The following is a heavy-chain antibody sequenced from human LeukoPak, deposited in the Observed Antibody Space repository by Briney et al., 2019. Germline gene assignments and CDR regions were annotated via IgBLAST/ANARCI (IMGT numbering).Heavy chain of an antibody. V-gene: IGHV1-8*01. CDR3: ARGRYGGNRFFDN. J-gene: IGHJ4*02. Sequence: ASVKVSCKASGYNFRDQEINWVRQAFGQGLEWVGWIHTNSGKTGYAQKFQGRVSMTRTTSISTTYMELTSLTSEDTAVYYCARGRYGGNRFFDNWGQGTQLIVSS. CDR1: GYNFRDQE. D-gene: IGHD4-23*01. CDR2: IHTNSGKT.